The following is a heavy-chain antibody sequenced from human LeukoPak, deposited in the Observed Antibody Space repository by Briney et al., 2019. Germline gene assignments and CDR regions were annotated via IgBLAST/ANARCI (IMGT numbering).Heavy chain of an antibody. CDR1: GYTFTSYG. Sequence: GASVTVSCKASGYTFTSYGISWVRQAPGQGLEWMGWISAYNGNTNYAQKLQGRVTMTTDTSTSTAYMELRSLRSEDTAVYYCARSEWGYIVATIVPYYFDYWGQGTLVTVSS. V-gene: IGHV1-18*01. J-gene: IGHJ4*02. D-gene: IGHD5-12*01. CDR2: ISAYNGNT. CDR3: ARSEWGYIVATIVPYYFDY.